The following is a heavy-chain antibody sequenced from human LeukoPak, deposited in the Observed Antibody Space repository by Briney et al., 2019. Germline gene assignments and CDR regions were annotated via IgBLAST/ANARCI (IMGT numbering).Heavy chain of an antibody. CDR1: GYTFTSYG. J-gene: IGHJ5*02. CDR2: ISAYNGNT. CDR3: ARDPRTMVRGVARKKDWFDP. D-gene: IGHD3-10*01. Sequence: GASVKVSCKTSGYTFTSYGISWVRQAPGQGLEWMGWISAYNGNTNYAQKLQGRVTMTTDTSTSTAYMELRSLRSDDTAVYYCARDPRTMVRGVARKKDWFDPWGQGTLVTISS. V-gene: IGHV1-18*01.